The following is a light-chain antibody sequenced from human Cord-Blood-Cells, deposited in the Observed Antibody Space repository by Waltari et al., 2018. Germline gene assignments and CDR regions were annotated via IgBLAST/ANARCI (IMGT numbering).Light chain of an antibody. CDR3: QSYDSSLSGSV. CDR1: SSNIRAGYD. Sequence: QSVLTQPPSVSGAPGQRVTISCPGRSSNIRAGYDVHWYQQLPGTAPKLLIYGNSNRPSGVPDRFSGSKSGTSASLAITGLQAEDEADYYCQSYDSSLSGSVFGGGTKLTVL. CDR2: GNS. V-gene: IGLV1-40*01. J-gene: IGLJ2*01.